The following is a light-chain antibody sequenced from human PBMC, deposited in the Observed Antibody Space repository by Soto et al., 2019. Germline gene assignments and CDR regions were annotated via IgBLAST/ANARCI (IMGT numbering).Light chain of an antibody. CDR2: DNN. J-gene: IGLJ3*02. CDR1: NSNIGNNY. V-gene: IGLV1-51*01. Sequence: SVLTQPPSVSAAPGQKVTISCSGSNSNIGNNYVSWYQQLPGTAPKLLIYDNNKRPSGIPDRFSGSKSGTSATLGITGLQTGDEADYYCGTWDSSLTSGGVFGGGTKLTVL. CDR3: GTWDSSLTSGGV.